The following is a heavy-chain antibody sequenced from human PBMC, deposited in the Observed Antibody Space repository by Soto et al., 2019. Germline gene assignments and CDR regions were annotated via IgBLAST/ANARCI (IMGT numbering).Heavy chain of an antibody. CDR3: ASHDYYYYYGMDV. CDR1: GGSISSSSYY. Sequence: SETLSLTCTVSGGSISSSSYYWGWIRQPPGKGLEWIGSIYYSGSTYYNPSLKSRVTISVDTSKNQFSLKLSSVTAADTAVYYCASHDYYYYYGMDVWGQGTTVTVSS. J-gene: IGHJ6*02. V-gene: IGHV4-39*01. CDR2: IYYSGST.